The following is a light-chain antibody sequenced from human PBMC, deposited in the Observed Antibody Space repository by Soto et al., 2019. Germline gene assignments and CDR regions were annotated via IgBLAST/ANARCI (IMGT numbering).Light chain of an antibody. CDR3: QQYNNWLWT. J-gene: IGKJ1*01. V-gene: IGKV3-15*01. Sequence: EIVLTQSPGTLSLSPGERATLSCVASQSVSSNLAWYQQKPGQAPRLLIYGASTRATGIPARFSGSGSGTEFTLTISSLQSEDFAVYYCQQYNNWLWTFGQGTKVDIK. CDR1: QSVSSN. CDR2: GAS.